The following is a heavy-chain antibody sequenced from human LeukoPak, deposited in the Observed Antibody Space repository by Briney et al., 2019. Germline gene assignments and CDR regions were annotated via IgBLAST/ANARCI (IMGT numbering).Heavy chain of an antibody. V-gene: IGHV4-34*01. CDR1: GGSFSGYY. CDR2: INHSGST. Sequence: SETLSLTCAVYGGSFSGYYWSWIRQPPGKGLEWIGEINHSGSTNYNPSLKSRVTISVDTSRNQFSLKLSSVTAADTAVYYCARRLLRYFDWLPKYYFDYWGQGTLVTVSS. CDR3: ARRLLRYFDWLPKYYFDY. J-gene: IGHJ4*02. D-gene: IGHD3-9*01.